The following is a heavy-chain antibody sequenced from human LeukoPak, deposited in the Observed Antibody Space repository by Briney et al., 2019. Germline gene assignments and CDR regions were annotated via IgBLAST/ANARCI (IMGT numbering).Heavy chain of an antibody. Sequence: GGSLRLSCAASGFTLSSYWMHWVRQAPGKGLVWVSRINSDGSSTSYADSVKGRFTISRDNAKNTLYLQMNSLRAEDTAVYYCARVGYYDSSGYYDYWGQGTLVTVSS. CDR2: INSDGSST. D-gene: IGHD3-22*01. J-gene: IGHJ4*02. CDR3: ARVGYYDSSGYYDY. V-gene: IGHV3-74*01. CDR1: GFTLSSYW.